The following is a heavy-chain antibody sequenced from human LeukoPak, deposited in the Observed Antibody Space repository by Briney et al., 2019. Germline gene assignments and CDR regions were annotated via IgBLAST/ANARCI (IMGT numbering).Heavy chain of an antibody. V-gene: IGHV4-38-2*02. Sequence: SESLSLTCTVSGYSISSGYYWGWIRQPPGKGLEWIGSIYHSGSTYYNPSLKSRVTISVDTSKNQFSLKLSSVTAADTAVYYCARDYLGTAYFDWLLREYMDVWGEGTTVTVSS. CDR2: IYHSGST. CDR1: GYSISSGYY. J-gene: IGHJ6*03. CDR3: ARDYLGTAYFDWLLREYMDV. D-gene: IGHD3-9*01.